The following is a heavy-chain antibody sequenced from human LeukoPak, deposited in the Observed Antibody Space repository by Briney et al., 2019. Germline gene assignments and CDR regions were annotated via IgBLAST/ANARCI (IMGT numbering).Heavy chain of an antibody. V-gene: IGHV4-30-2*03. Sequence: SQTLSLTCTVSGGSITTGSYYWIWIRQPAWKGLEWIGSIYYSGSTYYNPSLKSRVTISVDTSKNQFSLKLSSVTAADTAVYYCARHPHPKSSSGLVVPYWGQGTLVTVSS. J-gene: IGHJ4*02. CDR2: IYYSGST. CDR1: GGSITTGSYY. D-gene: IGHD6-6*01. CDR3: ARHPHPKSSSGLVVPY.